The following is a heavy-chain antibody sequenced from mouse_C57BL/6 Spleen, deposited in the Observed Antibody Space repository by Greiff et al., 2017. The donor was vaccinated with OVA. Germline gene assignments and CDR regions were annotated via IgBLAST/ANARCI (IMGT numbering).Heavy chain of an antibody. V-gene: IGHV1-81*01. J-gene: IGHJ3*01. CDR2: IYPRSGNT. Sequence: QVQLQQSGAELARPGASVKLSCKASGYTFTSYGISWVKQRTGQGLEWIGEIYPRSGNTYYNEKFKGKATLTADKSSSTAYMELRSLPSEDSAVYFCARYDYDEGGLLDWGQGTLVTVSA. D-gene: IGHD2-4*01. CDR1: GYTFTSYG. CDR3: ARYDYDEGGLLD.